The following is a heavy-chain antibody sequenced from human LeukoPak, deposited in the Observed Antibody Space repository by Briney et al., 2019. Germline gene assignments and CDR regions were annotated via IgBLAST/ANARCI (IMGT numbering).Heavy chain of an antibody. CDR1: GGSISSGGYY. Sequence: SQTLSLTCTVSGGSISSGGYYWTWIRQHPGKGLEWIGYIYYSGSTSYNPSLKSRVTISVDTSKNQFSLWLNSVTAADTAVYYCARVHYYGSGRGPFDIWGQGTMVTVSS. CDR2: IYYSGST. D-gene: IGHD3-10*01. CDR3: ARVHYYGSGRGPFDI. V-gene: IGHV4-31*03. J-gene: IGHJ3*02.